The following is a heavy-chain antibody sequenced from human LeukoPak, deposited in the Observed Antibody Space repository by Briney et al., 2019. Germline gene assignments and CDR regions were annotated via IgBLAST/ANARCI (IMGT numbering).Heavy chain of an antibody. CDR3: TTDSFTVIIPAAEGP. D-gene: IGHD2-2*01. Sequence: PGRSLRFSCAASGFTFSSYAMHWVRQAPGKGLEWVAVISYDGSNKYYADSVKGRFTISRDNSKNTLYLQMNSLKTEDTAVYYCTTDSFTVIIPAAEGPWGQGTLVTVSS. J-gene: IGHJ5*02. V-gene: IGHV3-30-3*01. CDR2: ISYDGSNK. CDR1: GFTFSSYA.